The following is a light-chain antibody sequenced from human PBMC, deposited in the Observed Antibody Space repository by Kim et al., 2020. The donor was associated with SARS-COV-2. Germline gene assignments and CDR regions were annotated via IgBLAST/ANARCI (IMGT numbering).Light chain of an antibody. Sequence: ASVGDRVTITCRASQTISSYLNWYQQKPGKVPKLLVYAASSLQSGVPSRFSGSGSGTDFTLTIRSLQPEDFATYYCQQSYSSPFTFGPGTKVDIK. J-gene: IGKJ3*01. CDR1: QTISSY. CDR3: QQSYSSPFT. V-gene: IGKV1-39*01. CDR2: AAS.